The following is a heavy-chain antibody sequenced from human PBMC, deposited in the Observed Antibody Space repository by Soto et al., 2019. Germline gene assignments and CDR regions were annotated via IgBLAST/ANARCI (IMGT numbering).Heavy chain of an antibody. D-gene: IGHD3-3*01. CDR1: GFIFSDSS. V-gene: IGHV3-73*01. CDR2: IRSKTKSYAT. CDR3: TSPHLEWLFNWFDS. Sequence: PGESLKISCAASGFIFSDSSIHWVRQASGEGLEWVGRIRSKTKSYATAYSASVKGRFTISRDDSKNTAYLQMNSLKIEDTAVYYCTSPHLEWLFNWFDSWGQGTLVTVS. J-gene: IGHJ5*01.